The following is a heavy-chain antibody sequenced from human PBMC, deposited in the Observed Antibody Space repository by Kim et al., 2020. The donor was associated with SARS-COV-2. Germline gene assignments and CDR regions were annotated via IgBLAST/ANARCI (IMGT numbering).Heavy chain of an antibody. CDR1: GGTFSSYA. D-gene: IGHD6-13*01. V-gene: IGHV1-69*13. J-gene: IGHJ4*02. CDR3: AREVRQLVNSLFDY. Sequence: SVKVSCKASGGTFSSYAISWVRQAPGQGLEWMGGIIPIFGTANYAQKFQGRVTITADESTSTAYMELSSLRSEDTAVYYCAREVRQLVNSLFDYWGQGTLVTVSS. CDR2: IIPIFGTA.